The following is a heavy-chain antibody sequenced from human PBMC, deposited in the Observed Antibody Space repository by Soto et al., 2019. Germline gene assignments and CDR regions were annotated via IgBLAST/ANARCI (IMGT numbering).Heavy chain of an antibody. CDR3: ARQKMDALSPRGMDV. V-gene: IGHV1-46*01. Sequence: ASVKVSCKASGYTFTSYYMHWVRQAPGQGLEWMGIINPSGGSTSYAQKFQGRVTMTRDTSTSTVYMELSSLRSEDTAVYYCARQKMDALSPRGMDVWGQGTTVTVSS. J-gene: IGHJ6*02. CDR2: INPSGGST. D-gene: IGHD2-2*01. CDR1: GYTFTSYY.